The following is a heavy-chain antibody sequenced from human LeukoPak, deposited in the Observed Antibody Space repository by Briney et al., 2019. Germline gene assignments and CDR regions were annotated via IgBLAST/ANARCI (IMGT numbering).Heavy chain of an antibody. J-gene: IGHJ3*02. Sequence: SVKVSCKASGGTFSSNTISWVRQAPGQGLECMGGIIPIFGTANYAQKFQGRVTITADESTSTAYMELSSLRYEDTAVYYCARVWCSGGSCYSSRGAFDIWGQGTMVTVSS. D-gene: IGHD2-15*01. CDR2: IIPIFGTA. CDR1: GGTFSSNT. V-gene: IGHV1-69*13. CDR3: ARVWCSGGSCYSSRGAFDI.